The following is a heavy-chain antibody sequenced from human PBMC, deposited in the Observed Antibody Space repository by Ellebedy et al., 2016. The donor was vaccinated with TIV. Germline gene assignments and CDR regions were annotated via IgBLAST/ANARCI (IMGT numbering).Heavy chain of an antibody. Sequence: PGGSLRLSCAAPEFPFRNYWMHWVRQAPGKGLVRLSRFNSDGTSTSYADSVKGRFTISRDDAKNTLYLQMNSLRVEDTALYYCASGLRGGFEYWGQGTLVTVSS. J-gene: IGHJ4*02. CDR3: ASGLRGGFEY. D-gene: IGHD4-17*01. CDR2: FNSDGTST. V-gene: IGHV3-74*01. CDR1: EFPFRNYW.